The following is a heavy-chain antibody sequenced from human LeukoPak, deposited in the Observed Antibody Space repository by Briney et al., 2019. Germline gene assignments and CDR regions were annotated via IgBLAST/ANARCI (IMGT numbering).Heavy chain of an antibody. V-gene: IGHV1-69*05. CDR1: GGTFSSYA. D-gene: IGHD3-3*01. CDR2: IIPIFGTA. CDR3: ARGANYDFWSGYYFRRYYYYYMDV. J-gene: IGHJ6*03. Sequence: SVKVSCKASGGTFSSYAISWVRQAPGQGLEWMGGIIPIFGTANYAQKFQGRVTITTDESTSTAYMELSSLRSEDTAVYYCARGANYDFWSGYYFRRYYYYYMDVWGKGTTVTVSS.